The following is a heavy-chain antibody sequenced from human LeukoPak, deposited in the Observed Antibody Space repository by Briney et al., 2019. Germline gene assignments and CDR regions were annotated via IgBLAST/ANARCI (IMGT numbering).Heavy chain of an antibody. CDR2: INHSGST. J-gene: IGHJ4*01. CDR1: GGSFSGYY. V-gene: IGHV4-34*01. Sequence: SETLSLTCAVYGGSFSGYYGSWIRQPPGKGLEWMGEINHSGSTNYNPSLKSRVTISVDTSKKRSSLMLNSVTAADTAVYYFTSMITFGGVTPGRSFDYWSQRTLLTV. D-gene: IGHD3-16*01. CDR3: TSMITFGGVTPGRSFDY.